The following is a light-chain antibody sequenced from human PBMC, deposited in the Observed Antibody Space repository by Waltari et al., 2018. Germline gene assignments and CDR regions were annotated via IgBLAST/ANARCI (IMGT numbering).Light chain of an antibody. J-gene: IGLJ3*02. CDR2: RND. CDR1: SSNIGSNY. Sequence: QSVLTQPPSASGTPGQRVTISCSGSSSNIGSNYVYWYQQLPGTAPKLLIYRNDQRPSGVPARFSCSKSGTSASLSISGLRSEDEANYYCAAWDDSLREVFGGGTRLTVL. CDR3: AAWDDSLREV. V-gene: IGLV1-47*01.